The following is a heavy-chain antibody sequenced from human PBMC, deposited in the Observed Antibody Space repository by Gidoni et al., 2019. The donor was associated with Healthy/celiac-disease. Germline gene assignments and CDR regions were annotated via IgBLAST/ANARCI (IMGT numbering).Heavy chain of an antibody. D-gene: IGHD6-19*01. V-gene: IGHV4-39*01. CDR3: ASAVAGTVSY. CDR2: IYYSGSP. CDR1: GGSISSSSYY. J-gene: IGHJ4*02. Sequence: QLQLQESGPGLVKPSETMSLTCTVSGGSISSSSYYWGWIRQPPGKGLEWIGSIYYSGSPYYNPSLKSRVTISVDTSKNQFSLKLSSVTAADTAVYYCASAVAGTVSYWGQGTLVTVSS.